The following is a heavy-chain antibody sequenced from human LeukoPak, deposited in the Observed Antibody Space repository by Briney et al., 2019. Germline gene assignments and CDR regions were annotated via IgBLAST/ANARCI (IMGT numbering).Heavy chain of an antibody. CDR3: ARVLGYCTNGVCVGAFDI. CDR2: INHSGST. J-gene: IGHJ3*02. Sequence: SETLSLTCAVYGGSFSGYYWSWIRQPPGKGLEWIGEINHSGSTNYNPSLKSRVTISVDTSKNQFSLKLSSVTAADTAVYYCARVLGYCTNGVCVGAFDIWGQGTMVTVSS. D-gene: IGHD2-8*01. CDR1: GGSFSGYY. V-gene: IGHV4-34*01.